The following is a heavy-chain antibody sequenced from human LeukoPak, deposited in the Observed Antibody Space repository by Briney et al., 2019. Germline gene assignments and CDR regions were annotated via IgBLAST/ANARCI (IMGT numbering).Heavy chain of an antibody. CDR2: ISTSSSYI. J-gene: IGHJ6*04. CDR3: AELGITMIGGV. Sequence: GGSLRLSCAASGFTFSSYNMNWVRQAPGKGLVWVSFISTSSSYIYYADSVKGRFTISRDNAKNSLYLQMNSLRAEDTAVYYCAELGITMIGGVWGKGTTVTISS. V-gene: IGHV3-21*01. CDR1: GFTFSSYN. D-gene: IGHD3-10*02.